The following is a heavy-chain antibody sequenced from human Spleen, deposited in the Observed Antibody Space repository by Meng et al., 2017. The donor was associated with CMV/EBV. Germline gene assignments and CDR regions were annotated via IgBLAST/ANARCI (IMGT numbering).Heavy chain of an antibody. CDR3: ARDLYSSSWYY. J-gene: IGHJ4*02. CDR2: INPNSGGT. Sequence: ASVKVSCKASGYTFTDYFMHWVRLAPGQGLEWMGWINPNSGGTEYGQKFQGRVTMTRDTSSSTAYMELSRLRSDDTAVYYCARDLYSSSWYYWGQGTLVTVSS. D-gene: IGHD6-13*01. CDR1: GYTFTDYF. V-gene: IGHV1-2*02.